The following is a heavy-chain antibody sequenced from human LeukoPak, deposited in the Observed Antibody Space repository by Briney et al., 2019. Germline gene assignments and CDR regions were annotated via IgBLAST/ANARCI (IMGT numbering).Heavy chain of an antibody. CDR2: FDPEDGET. CDR3: AREGGLANYFDY. J-gene: IGHJ4*02. CDR1: GYTLTELS. Sequence: ASVKVSCKVSGYTLTELSMHWVRQAPGKGLEWMGGFDPEDGETIYAQKFQGRVTMTEDTSTDTAYMELSSLRSDDTAVYYCAREGGLANYFDYWGQGTLVTVSS. D-gene: IGHD3-16*01. V-gene: IGHV1-24*01.